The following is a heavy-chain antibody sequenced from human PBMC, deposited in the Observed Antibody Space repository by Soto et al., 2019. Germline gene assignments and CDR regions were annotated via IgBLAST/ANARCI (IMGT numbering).Heavy chain of an antibody. J-gene: IGHJ4*02. V-gene: IGHV3-23*02. D-gene: IGHD6-19*01. CDR3: VRRGSETGWYFDQ. Sequence: EVQLLESGGGLVQPGGSLRLSCAASGFTFYRYDMFWVRQTPRRGLEWVSFISGSGGRIEYGDFVRGRFTASRDNAEDTLSLQINTLASDDTGVYYCVRRGSETGWYFDQWGQGTLVVVSS. CDR2: ISGSGGRI. CDR1: GFTFYRYD.